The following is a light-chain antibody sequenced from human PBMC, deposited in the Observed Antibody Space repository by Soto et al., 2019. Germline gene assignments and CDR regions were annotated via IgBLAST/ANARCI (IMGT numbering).Light chain of an antibody. CDR1: SSDVGGYNY. CDR3: CSYAGGPYV. Sequence: QSALTQPRSVSGSPGQSVAIFCTGTSSDVGGYNYVSWYQQHPGKAPRVIIYDVTKRPSGVPDRFSGSKSGSTASLTISGLQAEDEADYYCCSYAGGPYVFGPGTKLTV. V-gene: IGLV2-11*01. J-gene: IGLJ1*01. CDR2: DVT.